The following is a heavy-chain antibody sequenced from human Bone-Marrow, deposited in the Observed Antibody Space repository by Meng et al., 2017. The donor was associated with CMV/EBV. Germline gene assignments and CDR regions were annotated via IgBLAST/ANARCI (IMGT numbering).Heavy chain of an antibody. Sequence: AETLSLTCAVYGGSFSGYYWSWIRQPPGKGLEWIGEINHSGSTNYNPSLKSRVTISVDTSKNKFSLKLSAVTAADTAVYYCARGRMVYARNQFRPQYYFDYWGQGTLVTVSS. CDR1: GGSFSGYY. D-gene: IGHD2-8*01. CDR2: INHSGST. J-gene: IGHJ4*02. V-gene: IGHV4-34*01. CDR3: ARGRMVYARNQFRPQYYFDY.